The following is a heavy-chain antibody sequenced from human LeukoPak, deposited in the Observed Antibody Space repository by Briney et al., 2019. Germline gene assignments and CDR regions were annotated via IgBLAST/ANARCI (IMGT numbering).Heavy chain of an antibody. Sequence: ASVKVSCKASGYTFTGYYIHWVRQAPGQGLEWMGWINPNSGGTKSAQRFQGRVTMSRDTSTSTAFMELSSLRSDDTAMYYCARDRVVVPAAFDYWGQGTLVTVSS. CDR2: INPNSGGT. CDR1: GYTFTGYY. CDR3: ARDRVVVPAAFDY. J-gene: IGHJ4*02. V-gene: IGHV1-2*02. D-gene: IGHD2-2*01.